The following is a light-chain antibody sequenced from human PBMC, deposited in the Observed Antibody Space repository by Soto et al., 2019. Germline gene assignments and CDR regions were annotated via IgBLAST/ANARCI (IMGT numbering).Light chain of an antibody. CDR3: LPFIHYPT. Sequence: IRMNQSPSALSASVGDRVTIPCQASQNINNYLNWYQQKPGRAPKLLIYDASSLESGVPSRFSGSGSGADFTLTISSLQPDDFATYYSLPFIHYPTFGQVTRLEIK. J-gene: IGKJ5*01. V-gene: IGKV1D-13*01. CDR2: DAS. CDR1: QNINNY.